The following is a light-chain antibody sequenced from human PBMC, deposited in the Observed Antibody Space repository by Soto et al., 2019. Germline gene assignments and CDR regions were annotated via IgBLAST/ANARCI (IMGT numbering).Light chain of an antibody. Sequence: EIVLTQSPATLSVSPGERATLSCRASQSVNSNLAWFQQTPGQAPRLLIYGASTRATGIPARFSGSGSGTEFTLTISSLQSEDFAVYYCQQYNNWPPLYTFGQGTKVDIK. CDR2: GAS. J-gene: IGKJ2*01. CDR1: QSVNSN. V-gene: IGKV3-15*01. CDR3: QQYNNWPPLYT.